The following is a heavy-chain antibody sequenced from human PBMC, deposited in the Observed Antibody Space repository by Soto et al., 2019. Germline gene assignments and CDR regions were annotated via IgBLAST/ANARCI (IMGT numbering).Heavy chain of an antibody. Sequence: QVQLVQSGAEVKKPGASVKVSCKASGYTFTSYAMHWVRQAPGQRLEWMGWINAGNGNTKYSQKFQGRVTITRDTSASTAYMELSSLRSEDTAVYYCAREIAAAGTIHNGMDVWGQGTTVTVSS. CDR1: GYTFTSYA. J-gene: IGHJ6*02. CDR2: INAGNGNT. V-gene: IGHV1-3*01. CDR3: AREIAAAGTIHNGMDV. D-gene: IGHD6-13*01.